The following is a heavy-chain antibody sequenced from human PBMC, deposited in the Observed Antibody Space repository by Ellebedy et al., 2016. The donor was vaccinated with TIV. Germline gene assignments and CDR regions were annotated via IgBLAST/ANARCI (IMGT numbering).Heavy chain of an antibody. J-gene: IGHJ5*02. Sequence: GESLKISCEASGFSFRSYWMSWVRQAPGKGLEWLANIYQDGSEQFYVDFVKGRFTISRDNAKNSVYLHMNSLRAEDTAVYYCARSGSYSDYTVQVNSWFDLWGQGTLVTVSS. V-gene: IGHV3-7*01. CDR1: GFSFRSYW. D-gene: IGHD4-11*01. CDR3: ARSGSYSDYTVQVNSWFDL. CDR2: IYQDGSEQ.